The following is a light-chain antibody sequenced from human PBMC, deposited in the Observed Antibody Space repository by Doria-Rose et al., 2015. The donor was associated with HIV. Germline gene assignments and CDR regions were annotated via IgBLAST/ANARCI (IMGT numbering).Light chain of an antibody. CDR3: SSRDSGANHVL. CDR1: XXXXXY. J-gene: IGLJ2*01. CDR2: GKN. V-gene: IGLV3-19*01. Sequence: TXXXXVXXAXXXXXXXTXXXXXXXXXYAXWXXXXXXXXXXLVIYGKNNRPSGIPDRFSGSSSXNTASLTITGAQAEDEADYYCSSRDSGANHVLFGGGTKVTVL.